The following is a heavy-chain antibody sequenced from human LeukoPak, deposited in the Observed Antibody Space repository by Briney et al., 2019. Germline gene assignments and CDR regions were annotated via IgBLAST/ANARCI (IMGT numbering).Heavy chain of an antibody. V-gene: IGHV3-74*01. CDR3: ARGRTMVRGVIRYFDY. CDR2: INSDGSST. D-gene: IGHD3-10*01. Sequence: GGSLRLSCAASGFTFSSYWMHWVRQAPGKGLVWVSRINSDGSSTSYADSVKGRFTISRDNAKNTLYPQMNSLRAEDTAVYYCARGRTMVRGVIRYFDYWGQGTLVTVSS. J-gene: IGHJ4*02. CDR1: GFTFSSYW.